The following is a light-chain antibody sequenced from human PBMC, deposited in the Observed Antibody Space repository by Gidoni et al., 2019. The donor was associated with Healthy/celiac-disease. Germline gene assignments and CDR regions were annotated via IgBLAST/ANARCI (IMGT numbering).Light chain of an antibody. J-gene: IGKJ4*01. Sequence: PGERATRSCRASQSVSSYLAWYQQKPGQAPRLLIYDASNRATGIPARFSGSGSGTDFTLTSSSLEPEDFAVYYCQQRSNWPTFGGGTKVEIK. CDR2: DAS. V-gene: IGKV3-11*01. CDR3: QQRSNWPT. CDR1: QSVSSY.